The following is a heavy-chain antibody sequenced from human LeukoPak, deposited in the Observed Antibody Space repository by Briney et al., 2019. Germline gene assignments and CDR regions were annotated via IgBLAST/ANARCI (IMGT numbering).Heavy chain of an antibody. J-gene: IGHJ3*02. D-gene: IGHD2/OR15-2a*01. CDR3: ARNRLTFDI. CDR1: GFTFNSW. Sequence: GGSLRLSCAASGFTFNSWMTWVGQAPGKRVEWVANIKHDGIERYYVDSVKGRFTISRDNAKNSLYLQMSSLRAEDTAVYYCARNRLTFDIWGQGTMVTVSS. V-gene: IGHV3-7*01. CDR2: IKHDGIER.